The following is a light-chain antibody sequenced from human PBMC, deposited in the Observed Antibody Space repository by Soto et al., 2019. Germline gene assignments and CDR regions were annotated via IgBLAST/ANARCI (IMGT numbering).Light chain of an antibody. CDR3: QKYNSAPET. Sequence: DIPMTQSPSSLSASVGDRLTITCRASQDISTYLAWFQQKPGKIPGRLIYAASTLQSGVPSRFSGSGSGTDFTLTISSLQPEDVATYYCQKYNSAPETFGPGTKVDIK. CDR1: QDISTY. V-gene: IGKV1-27*01. CDR2: AAS. J-gene: IGKJ3*01.